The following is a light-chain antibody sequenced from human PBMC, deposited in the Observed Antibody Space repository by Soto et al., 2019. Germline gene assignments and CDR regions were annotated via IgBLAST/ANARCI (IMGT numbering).Light chain of an antibody. CDR3: GSWDSSLSAYV. CDR1: ICNIGGNS. V-gene: IGLV1-51*01. Sequence: QSALTQPPSVSAAPGQKVTISCSGSICNIGGNSVSWYQQLPGTAPKLRIYDDNKRPSGIPDRFSVSQSGTSATLGISGVQTGDEADYYCGSWDSSLSAYVFGTGTKVTVL. CDR2: DDN. J-gene: IGLJ1*01.